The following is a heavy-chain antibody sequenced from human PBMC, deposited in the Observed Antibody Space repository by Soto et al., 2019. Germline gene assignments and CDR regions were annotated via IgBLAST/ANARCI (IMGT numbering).Heavy chain of an antibody. V-gene: IGHV3-33*01. CDR1: GFTFSSYG. CDR2: IWNDGNNR. D-gene: IGHD6-6*01. Sequence: QVRLVESGGGVVQPGRSLRLSCAASGFTFSSYGIHWVRQAPGKGLEWVAVIWNDGNNRRYADSVRGRFTVSSDNSKNTVYLQMDSLRVEDTAMYYCARDRELGRSSPYFDFWRRGTLVTVSS. J-gene: IGHJ4*02. CDR3: ARDRELGRSSPYFDF.